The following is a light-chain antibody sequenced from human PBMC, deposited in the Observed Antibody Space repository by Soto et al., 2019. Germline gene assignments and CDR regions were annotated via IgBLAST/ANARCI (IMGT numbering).Light chain of an antibody. CDR3: SSYTNTNTLQWV. CDR1: SSDVGGYNY. CDR2: DVS. V-gene: IGLV2-14*01. J-gene: IGLJ3*02. Sequence: QSALTQPASVSGSPGQSITISCTGSSSDVGGYNYVSWYQQHPGKAPKFIIYDVSNRPSGVSNRFSGSKSGNTASLTISGLQAEDEADYYCSSYTNTNTLQWVFGGGTQLTVL.